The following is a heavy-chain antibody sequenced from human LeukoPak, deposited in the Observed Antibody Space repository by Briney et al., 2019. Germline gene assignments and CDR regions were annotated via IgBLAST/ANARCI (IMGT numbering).Heavy chain of an antibody. D-gene: IGHD3-22*01. CDR3: ARAHDSSGYYYVGGAFDI. V-gene: IGHV4-59*01. Sequence: SQTLSLTCTVSGGSISSYYWSWIRQPPGKGLEWIGYIYYSGSTNYNPSLKSRVTISVDTSKNQFSLKLSSVTAADTAVYYCARAHDSSGYYYVGGAFDIWGQGTMVTVSS. CDR1: GGSISSYY. J-gene: IGHJ3*02. CDR2: IYYSGST.